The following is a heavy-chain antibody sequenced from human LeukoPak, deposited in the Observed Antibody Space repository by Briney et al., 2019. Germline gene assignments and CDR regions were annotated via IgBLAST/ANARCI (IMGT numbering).Heavy chain of an antibody. Sequence: PGGSLRLSCAASGFTFDDYAMHWVRQAPGKGLEWVSLISGDGGSTYYADSVKGRFTISRDNSKNSLYLQMNSLRTEDTALYYCTKDLTPLYYYDSSGYYYRPTRYYGMDVWGQGTTVTVSS. D-gene: IGHD3-22*01. J-gene: IGHJ6*02. V-gene: IGHV3-43*02. CDR2: ISGDGGST. CDR1: GFTFDDYA. CDR3: TKDLTPLYYYDSSGYYYRPTRYYGMDV.